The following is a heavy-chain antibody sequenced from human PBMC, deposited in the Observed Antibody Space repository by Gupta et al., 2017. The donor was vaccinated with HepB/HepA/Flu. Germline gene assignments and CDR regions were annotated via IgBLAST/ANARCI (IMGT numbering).Heavy chain of an antibody. J-gene: IGHJ4*02. Sequence: VQLQESGPGRVKPSETLSPTSSVSGDSIRSHYWSWIRQAAGQGLEWIGRIYISGRTNYHPSLKSRVTMSIDTSKNQFSLKLTSVTAADTAVYFCARDRESEDGYGFFCDYWGQGTLVTVSS. CDR3: ARDRESEDGYGFFCDY. CDR1: GDSIRSHY. V-gene: IGHV4-4*07. CDR2: IYISGRT. D-gene: IGHD5-18*01.